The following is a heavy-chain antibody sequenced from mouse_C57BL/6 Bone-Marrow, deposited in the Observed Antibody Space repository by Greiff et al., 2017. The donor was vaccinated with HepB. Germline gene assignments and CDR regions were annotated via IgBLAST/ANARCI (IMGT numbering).Heavy chain of an antibody. D-gene: IGHD2-4*01. CDR2: INPSSGYT. J-gene: IGHJ3*01. Sequence: VQLQQSGAELAKPGASVKLSCKASGYTFTSYWMHWVKQRPGQGLEWIGYINPSSGYTKYNQKFKDKATLTADKSSSTAYMQLSSLTYEYSAVYYCASPYDYDEGWFAYWGQGTLVTVSA. CDR3: ASPYDYDEGWFAY. V-gene: IGHV1-7*01. CDR1: GYTFTSYW.